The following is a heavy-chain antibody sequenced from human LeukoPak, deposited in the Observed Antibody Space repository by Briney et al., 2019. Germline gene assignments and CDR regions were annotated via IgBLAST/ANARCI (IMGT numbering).Heavy chain of an antibody. CDR3: ARDRTDFWSGYYEGNWFDP. J-gene: IGHJ5*02. V-gene: IGHV1-69*05. D-gene: IGHD3-3*01. CDR1: GGTFSSYA. Sequence: SVKVSCKASGGTFSSYAISWVRQAPGQGPEWMGRIIPIFGTANYAQKFQGRVTITTDESTSTAYMELSSLRSEDTAVYYCARDRTDFWSGYYEGNWFDPWGQGTLVTVSS. CDR2: IIPIFGTA.